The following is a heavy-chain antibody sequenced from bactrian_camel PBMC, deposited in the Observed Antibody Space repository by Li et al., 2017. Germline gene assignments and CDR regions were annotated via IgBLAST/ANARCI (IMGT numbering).Heavy chain of an antibody. CDR1: GHAYRC. D-gene: IGHD3*01. CDR2: IDNDDIP. V-gene: IGHV3S55*01. J-gene: IGHJ6*01. Sequence: QVQLVESGGGSVQAGGSLRLSCSTSGHAYRCMGWFRQAPEKEREGVAAIDNDDIPMYADSVKGRFNISKDNNKNTLYLQMSSLKPEDTAMYYCTQYPAYCTGGYCSIGDRPVASQCGYWGQGTQVTVS. CDR3: TQYPAYCTGGYCSIGDRPVASQCGY.